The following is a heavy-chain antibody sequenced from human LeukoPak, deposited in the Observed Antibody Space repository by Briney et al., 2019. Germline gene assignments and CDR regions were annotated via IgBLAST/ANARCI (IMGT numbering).Heavy chain of an antibody. CDR1: GFTFSNAW. Sequence: PGGSLRLSCAASGFTFSNAWMSWVRQAPGKGLEWVGRIKSKTDGGTTDYAAPVKGRFTISRDDSKNTLYLQMNSLKTEDTAVYYCTTDVGYWQQLDPGDDYWGQGTQVTVSS. D-gene: IGHD6-13*01. CDR3: TTDVGYWQQLDPGDDY. CDR2: IKSKTDGGTT. J-gene: IGHJ4*02. V-gene: IGHV3-15*01.